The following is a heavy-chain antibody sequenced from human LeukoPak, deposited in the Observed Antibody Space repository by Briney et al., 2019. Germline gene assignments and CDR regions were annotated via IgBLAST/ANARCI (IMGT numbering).Heavy chain of an antibody. J-gene: IGHJ6*02. CDR1: GGSISSYY. CDR2: IYYSGST. D-gene: IGHD2-2*01. Sequence: SETLSLTCTVSGGSISSYYWSWIRQPPGKGLEWIGYIYYSGSTNYNPSLKSRVTILVDTSKNQFSLKLSSVTAADTAVYYCAREVQPYYYGMDVWGQGTTVTVSS. CDR3: AREVQPYYYGMDV. V-gene: IGHV4-59*01.